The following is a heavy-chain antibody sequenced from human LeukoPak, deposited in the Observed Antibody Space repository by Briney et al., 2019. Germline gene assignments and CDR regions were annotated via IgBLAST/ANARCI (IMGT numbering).Heavy chain of an antibody. J-gene: IGHJ4*02. CDR2: IFYTGST. CDR1: GGSVSSYY. D-gene: IGHD3-22*01. V-gene: IGHV4-59*02. CDR3: ARGGGSGYYPGDY. Sequence: SETLSLTRTVSGGSVSSYYWSWIRQPPGKGLEWIGYIFYTGSTKSNPSLDSRVTISVDTSKNQFSLRLSSVTAADTAVYYCARGGGSGYYPGDYWGQGTLVTVSS.